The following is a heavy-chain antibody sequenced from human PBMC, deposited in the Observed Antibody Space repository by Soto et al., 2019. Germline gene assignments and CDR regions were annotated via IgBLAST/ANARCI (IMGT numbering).Heavy chain of an antibody. J-gene: IGHJ4*02. CDR2: IKQDGSEK. Sequence: PGGSLRLSCAASGFTFSSYWMSWVRQAPGKGLEWVANIKQDGSEKYYVDSVKGRFTISRDNAKNSLYLQMNSLRAEDTAVYYCASGPNSKWELLPLDYWGQGTLVTVSS. CDR1: GFTFSSYW. CDR3: ASGPNSKWELLPLDY. D-gene: IGHD1-26*01. V-gene: IGHV3-7*03.